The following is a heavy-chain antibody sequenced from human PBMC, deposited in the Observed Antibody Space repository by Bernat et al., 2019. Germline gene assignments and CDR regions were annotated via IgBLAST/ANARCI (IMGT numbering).Heavy chain of an antibody. CDR1: GFTFSSYG. J-gene: IGHJ4*02. Sequence: QVQLVESGGGVVQPGRSLRLSCAASGFTFSSYGMHWVRQAPGKGLEWVAVIWYDGSNKYYADSVKGRFTISRDNSKNTLYLQMNSLRAEDTVVYYCARNSGSYYGVDYWGQGTLVTVSS. CDR2: IWYDGSNK. D-gene: IGHD1-26*01. V-gene: IGHV3-33*01. CDR3: ARNSGSYYGVDY.